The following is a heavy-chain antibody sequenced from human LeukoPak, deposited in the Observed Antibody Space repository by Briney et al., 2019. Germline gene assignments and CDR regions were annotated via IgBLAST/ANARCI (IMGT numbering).Heavy chain of an antibody. Sequence: PSQTLPLTCTVSGGSMSRYYWSWIRQPPGKGLEWIGYIYSSGSTYYNPSLKSRVTISVDTSKNRFSLKLSTVTAADTAVYYCARRPTGDPKFDYWGQGTLVTVSS. J-gene: IGHJ4*02. D-gene: IGHD7-27*01. CDR3: ARRPTGDPKFDY. V-gene: IGHV4-59*08. CDR2: IYSSGST. CDR1: GGSMSRYY.